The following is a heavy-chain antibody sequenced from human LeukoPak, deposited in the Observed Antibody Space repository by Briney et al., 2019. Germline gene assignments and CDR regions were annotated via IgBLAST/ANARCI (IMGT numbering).Heavy chain of an antibody. CDR3: ARDGGSYPNGLFDY. CDR2: IRNKANGGTT. J-gene: IGHJ4*02. CDR1: EFSLSDYY. Sequence: GGSLRLSCAASEFSLSDYYMTWVRQAPGKGLEWVCFIRNKANGGTTEWTTSVKGRFTISRDDSKSITFLQMNSLRAEDTAVYYCARDGGSYPNGLFDYWGQGTLVTVSS. D-gene: IGHD1-26*01. V-gene: IGHV3-71*01.